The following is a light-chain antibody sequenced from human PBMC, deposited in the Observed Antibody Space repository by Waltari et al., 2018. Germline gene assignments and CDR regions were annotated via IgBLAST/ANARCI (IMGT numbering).Light chain of an antibody. CDR1: SSDVGGYNY. CDR2: DVS. J-gene: IGLJ3*02. Sequence: QSALTQPRSVSGSPGQSVTISCTGTSSDVGGYNYVSWYQQHPGKAPQPMIYDVSKRPSGVPDRFAGANAGNTASLTISGLQAEDEADYYCCSYAGSSTLVFGGGTKLTVL. V-gene: IGLV2-11*01. CDR3: CSYAGSSTLV.